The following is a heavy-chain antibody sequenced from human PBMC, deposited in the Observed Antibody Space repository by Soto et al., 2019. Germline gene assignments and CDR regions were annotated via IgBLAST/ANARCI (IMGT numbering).Heavy chain of an antibody. V-gene: IGHV3-30*18. J-gene: IGHJ4*02. CDR2: ISYDGSNK. CDR1: GFTFSSYG. Sequence: QVQLVESGGGVVQPGRSLRLSCAASGFTFSSYGMHWVRQAPGKGLEWVAVISYDGSNKYYADSVKGRFTISRDNSKNTLYLQMNRLRAEDTAVYYCAKDLDYPYYFDYWGQGTLVTVSS. D-gene: IGHD5-12*01. CDR3: AKDLDYPYYFDY.